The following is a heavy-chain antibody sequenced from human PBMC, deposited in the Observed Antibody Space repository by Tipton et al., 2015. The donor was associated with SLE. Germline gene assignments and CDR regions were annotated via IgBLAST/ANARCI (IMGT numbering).Heavy chain of an antibody. D-gene: IGHD1-7*01. CDR3: AREGGELKLRLYYYNGMDV. CDR1: GGSITSSSYY. J-gene: IGHJ6*02. V-gene: IGHV4-39*07. CDR2: IYYRGST. Sequence: TLSLTCAVYGGSITSSSYYWAWIRQSPGEGVEWIGEIYYRGSTNYNPSLKSRVTISVDTSKNQFSLKLSSVTAADTAVYYCAREGGELKLRLYYYNGMDVWGQGTTVTVSS.